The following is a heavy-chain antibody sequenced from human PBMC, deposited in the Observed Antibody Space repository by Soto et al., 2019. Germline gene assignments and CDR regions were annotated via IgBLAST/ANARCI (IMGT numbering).Heavy chain of an antibody. CDR1: GFTFSSFA. CDR3: AKATDTTSYFYGMDV. J-gene: IGHJ6*02. V-gene: IGHV3-23*01. D-gene: IGHD4-4*01. Sequence: ESGGGLVQPGGSLRLSCAASGFTFSSFAMNWVRQAPGKGLEWVSAITGSGSSAYFADAVKGRFTISRDNSKKTLYLQMNSLRVEDSGVYFCAKATDTTSYFYGMDVRGQGTTVIVSS. CDR2: ITGSGSSA.